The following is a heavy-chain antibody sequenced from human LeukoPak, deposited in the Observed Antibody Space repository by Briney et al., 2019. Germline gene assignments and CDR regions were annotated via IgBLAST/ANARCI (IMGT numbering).Heavy chain of an antibody. Sequence: GGSLRLSCAASGFTFSSYSMNWVRQAPGKGLEWVSAISGSGGSTYYADSVKGRFTISRDNSKNTLYLQMNSLRAEDTAVYYCAYFTPSNYYDSSGFRLYYYYGMDVWGQGTTVTVSS. D-gene: IGHD3-22*01. CDR2: ISGSGGST. CDR3: AYFTPSNYYDSSGFRLYYYYGMDV. J-gene: IGHJ6*02. V-gene: IGHV3-23*01. CDR1: GFTFSSYS.